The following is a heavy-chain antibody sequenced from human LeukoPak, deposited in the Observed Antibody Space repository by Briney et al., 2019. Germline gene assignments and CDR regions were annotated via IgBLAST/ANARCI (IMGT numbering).Heavy chain of an antibody. CDR1: GYSISSGYY. Sequence: PSETLSLTCAVSGYSISSGYYWGWVRQPPGKGLEWIGNIYRSGSTYYNPSLKSRVTISVDTSKNHFSLRLSPVTAADTAVYYCVRVTSYGKTYFFDSWGQGTLVTVSS. J-gene: IGHJ4*02. CDR3: VRVTSYGKTYFFDS. D-gene: IGHD5-18*01. CDR2: IYRSGST. V-gene: IGHV4-38-2*01.